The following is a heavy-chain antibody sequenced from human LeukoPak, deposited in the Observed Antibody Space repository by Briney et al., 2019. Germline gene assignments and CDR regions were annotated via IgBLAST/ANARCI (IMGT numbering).Heavy chain of an antibody. V-gene: IGHV3-23*01. CDR3: AKVVRCSSTSCYAWSAFDI. D-gene: IGHD2-2*01. CDR1: EFTFSSSD. CDR2: ISGSGGST. J-gene: IGHJ3*02. Sequence: PGGSLRLSCAASEFTFSSSDMSWVRQAPGKGLEWVSAISGSGGSTYYADSVKGRFTISRDNSKNTLYLQMNSLRAEDTAVYYCAKVVRCSSTSCYAWSAFDIWGQGTMVTVSS.